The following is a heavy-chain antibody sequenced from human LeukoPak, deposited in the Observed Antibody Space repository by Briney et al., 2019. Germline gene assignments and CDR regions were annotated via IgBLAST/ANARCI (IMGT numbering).Heavy chain of an antibody. Sequence: GGSLRLSCAASGFTFSDYYMSWIRQAPGKGLEWVSYISNSGSTMYYADSVKGRFTISRDNAQNSLYLQMNSLRAEDTAIYYCVRDRGTYRPIDYWGQGTLVTVSS. J-gene: IGHJ4*02. V-gene: IGHV3-11*01. CDR1: GFTFSDYY. CDR3: VRDRGTYRPIDY. D-gene: IGHD1-26*01. CDR2: ISNSGSTM.